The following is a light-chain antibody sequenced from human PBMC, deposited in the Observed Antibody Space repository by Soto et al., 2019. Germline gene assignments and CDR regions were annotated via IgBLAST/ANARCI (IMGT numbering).Light chain of an antibody. J-gene: IGLJ2*01. V-gene: IGLV2-14*01. CDR2: EVT. CDR1: STDIGDYNY. Sequence: QSALTQPASVSGSPGQSITISCPGTSTDIGDYNYVSWYQHHPGKAPKLMIYEVTNRPSGVSNRFSGSKSGNTASLTISGLQAEDEADYYCISHSTTIAYVVLGGGTKVTVL. CDR3: ISHSTTIAYVV.